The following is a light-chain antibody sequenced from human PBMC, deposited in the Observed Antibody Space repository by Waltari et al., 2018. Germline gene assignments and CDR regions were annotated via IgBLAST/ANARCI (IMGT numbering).Light chain of an antibody. V-gene: IGKV3-15*01. CDR3: QQYNKWPPIT. Sequence: EIVMTQSPATLSVSPGERATLSCRASQSVSSNLVWYQQKPGQAPRLLIYGASTRATGIPDRFSGSGSGTEFTLTISSLQSEDFAVYYCQQYNKWPPITFGQGTRLEIK. CDR1: QSVSSN. CDR2: GAS. J-gene: IGKJ5*01.